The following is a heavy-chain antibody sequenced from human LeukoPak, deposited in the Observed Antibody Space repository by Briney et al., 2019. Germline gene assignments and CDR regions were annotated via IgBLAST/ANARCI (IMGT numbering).Heavy chain of an antibody. CDR3: ARHPAYYDFWSAYAFDI. CDR1: GGSISSYY. Sequence: SETLSLTCTVSGGSISSYYWSWIRQPPGEGLEWIGYIYTSGRTNYNPSLKSRVTISVDTSKHQFSLKLSSVAAAETAVYYCARHPAYYDFWSAYAFDIGGHGTMVTVSS. CDR2: IYTSGRT. V-gene: IGHV4-4*09. D-gene: IGHD3-3*01. J-gene: IGHJ3*02.